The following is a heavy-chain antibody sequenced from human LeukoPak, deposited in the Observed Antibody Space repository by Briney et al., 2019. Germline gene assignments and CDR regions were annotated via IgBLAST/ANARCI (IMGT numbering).Heavy chain of an antibody. CDR1: GFTFSSYW. V-gene: IGHV3-74*01. J-gene: IGHJ6*02. D-gene: IGHD5-18*01. Sequence: GGSLRLSCTASGFTFSSYWMPWVRHAPGKGLVWVARINGDGTTTSHADPVKGRFTISRDNAKNTLYLQMNSLRAEDTAVYYCVREDTSIVKYGMDVWGQGTTVTVSS. CDR2: INGDGTTT. CDR3: VREDTSIVKYGMDV.